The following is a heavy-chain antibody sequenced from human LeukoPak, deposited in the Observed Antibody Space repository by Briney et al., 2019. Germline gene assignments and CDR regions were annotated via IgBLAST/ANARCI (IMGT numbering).Heavy chain of an antibody. CDR2: ISGSGGST. J-gene: IGHJ4*02. CDR3: ARAHYYGSGSYYKGLCFDY. Sequence: GGSLRLFCAASGFTFSSYAMTWVRQAPGKGLEWASTISGSGGSTDYADSVKGRFTVSRDNSKNTLFLQMNSLRAEDTAVYYCARAHYYGSGSYYKGLCFDYWGQGTLVTVSS. V-gene: IGHV3-23*01. CDR1: GFTFSSYA. D-gene: IGHD3-10*01.